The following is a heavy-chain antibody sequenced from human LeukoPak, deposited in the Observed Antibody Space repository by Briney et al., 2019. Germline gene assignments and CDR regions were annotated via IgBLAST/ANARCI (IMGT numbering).Heavy chain of an antibody. D-gene: IGHD3-3*01. V-gene: IGHV2-5*01. CDR1: GFSLSTSGVG. J-gene: IGHJ4*02. CDR3: AHRHYDASYFDY. CDR2: IYWNDDK. Sequence: SGPTLLKPTQTLTLTCTFSGFSLSTSGVGVGWIRRPPGKALEWLALIYWNDDKRYSPSLKSRLTITKDTSKNQVVLTMTSMDPVDTATYYCAHRHYDASYFDYWGQGTLVTVSS.